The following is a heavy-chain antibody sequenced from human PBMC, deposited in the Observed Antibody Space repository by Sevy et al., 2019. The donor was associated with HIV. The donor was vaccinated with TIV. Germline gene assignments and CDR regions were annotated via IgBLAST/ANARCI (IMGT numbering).Heavy chain of an antibody. J-gene: IGHJ6*03. CDR2: FNSDGSST. V-gene: IGHV3-74*01. D-gene: IGHD6-13*01. CDR3: ERGNENSRGRSYMDV. Sequence: GGSLRLSCAASGFTFSYYWMHWVRQAPGKGLVWVSRFNSDGSSTSYADSVKGRFTISRDNAKNTLYLQMNSLRAEDTAVYYCERGNENSRGRSYMDVWGKGTTVTVSS. CDR1: GFTFSYYW.